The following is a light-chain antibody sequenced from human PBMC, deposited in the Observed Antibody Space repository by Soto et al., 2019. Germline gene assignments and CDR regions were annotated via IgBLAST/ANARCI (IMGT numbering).Light chain of an antibody. CDR2: AAS. V-gene: IGKV1-8*01. CDR3: QQYYSYPLS. J-gene: IGKJ4*01. Sequence: AIRMTQSPSSFSASTGDRVTIPCRASQGISSYLAWYQQKPGKAPKLLIYAASTLQSGVPSRFSGSGSGTDFTLTISCLQSEGFATYYCQQYYSYPLSFGGGTKVDIK. CDR1: QGISSY.